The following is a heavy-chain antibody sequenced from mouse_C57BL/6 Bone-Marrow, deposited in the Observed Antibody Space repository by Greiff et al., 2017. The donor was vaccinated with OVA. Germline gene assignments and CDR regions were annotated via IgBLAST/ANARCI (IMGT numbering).Heavy chain of an antibody. CDR2: INPSNGGT. J-gene: IGHJ2*01. Sequence: QVHVKQPGTELVKPGASVKLSCKASGYTFTSYWMHWVKQRPGQGLEWIGNINPSNGGTNYNEKFKSKATLTVDKSSSTAYMQLSSLTSEDSAVYYGARGEVTGTFDYWGQGTTLTVSS. CDR3: ARGEVTGTFDY. CDR1: GYTFTSYW. V-gene: IGHV1-53*01. D-gene: IGHD4-1*01.